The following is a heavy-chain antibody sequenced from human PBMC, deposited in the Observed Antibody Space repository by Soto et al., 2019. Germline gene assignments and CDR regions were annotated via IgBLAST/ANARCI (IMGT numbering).Heavy chain of an antibody. Sequence: PGGSLRLSCSASGFTFSSYAMHWVRQAPGKGLEYVSGIRGNGDPPFYADSVKGRFTISRDNSKNTLYLQMSSLGADDTAVYYCVKSRGGNNFDFFDWGQGAMGSVSA. V-gene: IGHV3-64D*06. D-gene: IGHD5-12*01. CDR1: GFTFSSYA. CDR2: IRGNGDPP. J-gene: IGHJ4*02. CDR3: VKSRGGNNFDFFD.